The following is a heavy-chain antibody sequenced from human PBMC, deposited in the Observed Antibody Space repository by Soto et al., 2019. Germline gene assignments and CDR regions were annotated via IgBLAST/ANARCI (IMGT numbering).Heavy chain of an antibody. D-gene: IGHD3-22*01. V-gene: IGHV4-38-2*01. CDR1: GYLISSGYY. Sequence: PSETLSLTCSVSGYLISSGYYWGWIRQTPGKGLEWLGSIDYSGRTYYNPSLKSRVSTSVDLSKNQFSLNLRSVTAADTAVYFCARYLSSGYDSYYFDYWGQGTLVTVSS. CDR3: ARYLSSGYDSYYFDY. CDR2: IDYSGRT. J-gene: IGHJ4*02.